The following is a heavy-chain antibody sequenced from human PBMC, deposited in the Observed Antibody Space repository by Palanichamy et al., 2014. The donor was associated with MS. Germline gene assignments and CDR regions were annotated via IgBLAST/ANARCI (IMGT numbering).Heavy chain of an antibody. CDR3: AREVGLRYSSAGLYNCFDP. CDR2: ISEYNGNT. D-gene: IGHD2-15*01. V-gene: IGHV1-18*01. CDR1: GYTFTSYG. J-gene: IGHJ5*02. Sequence: QVQLVQSGAEVKKPGASVKVSCKASGYTFTSYGISWVRQAPGQGLEWMGWISEYNGNTNYAQKLQGRVTMTTDTSTSTAYMELRSLRSDDTAVYYCAREVGLRYSSAGLYNCFDPWGQGTLVTVSS.